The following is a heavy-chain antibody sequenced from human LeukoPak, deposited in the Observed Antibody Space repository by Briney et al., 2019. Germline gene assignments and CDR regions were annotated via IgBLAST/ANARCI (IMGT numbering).Heavy chain of an antibody. D-gene: IGHD6-19*01. V-gene: IGHV3-66*01. Sequence: GGSLRLSCAASGFTVSSNFMSWVRQAPGKGLERVSVLYSGGSTSYADSVKGRFTISRDNSKNTLYLQMNSLRVEDTAVYFCARDGSGWYDFSNWGQGTLVTVSS. CDR1: GFTVSSNF. J-gene: IGHJ4*02. CDR3: ARDGSGWYDFSN. CDR2: LYSGGST.